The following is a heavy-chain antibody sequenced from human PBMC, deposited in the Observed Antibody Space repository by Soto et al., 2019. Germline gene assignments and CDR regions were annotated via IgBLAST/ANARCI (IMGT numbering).Heavy chain of an antibody. Sequence: QVQLVESGTRLVRPSDTLSLTCDVSGDSIGSVMHYCSWLRQSPEKVLEWIGSISHTGGIIQSPSLGSRLRMSVDTPKKQFSLTLRSVSPSDTALYYCARNWMSSWFSYFDNWGRGLRVTVSS. CDR3: ARNWMSSWFSYFDN. CDR1: GDSIGSVMHY. CDR2: ISHTGGI. V-gene: IGHV4-61*01. J-gene: IGHJ4*02. D-gene: IGHD1-1*01.